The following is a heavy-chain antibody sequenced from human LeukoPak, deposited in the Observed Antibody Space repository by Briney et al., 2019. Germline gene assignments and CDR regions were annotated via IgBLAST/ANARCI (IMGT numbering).Heavy chain of an antibody. CDR2: ISSSGSTI. CDR3: AREGCSSTSCYYFDY. V-gene: IGHV3-11*04. Sequence: GGSLRLSCAASGFTFSDYYMSWIRQAPGKGLEWVSYISSSGSTIYYADSVKGRFTISRDNAKNSLYLQMNSLRAEDTAVYYCAREGCSSTSCYYFDYWGQGTLVTVSS. D-gene: IGHD2-2*01. J-gene: IGHJ4*02. CDR1: GFTFSDYY.